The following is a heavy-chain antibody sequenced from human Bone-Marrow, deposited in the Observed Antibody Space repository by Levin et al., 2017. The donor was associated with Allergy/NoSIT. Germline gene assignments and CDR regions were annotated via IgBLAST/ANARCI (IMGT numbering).Heavy chain of an antibody. CDR1: GYTFTSYD. V-gene: IGHV1-8*01. D-gene: IGHD2-2*01. CDR3: ARGPYCSSTSCYREGVYGMDV. Sequence: ASVKVSCKASGYTFTSYDINWVRQATGQGLEWMGWMNPNSGNTGYAQKFQGRVTMTRNTSISTAYMELSSLRSEDTAVYYCARGPYCSSTSCYREGVYGMDVWGQGTTVTVSS. CDR2: MNPNSGNT. J-gene: IGHJ6*02.